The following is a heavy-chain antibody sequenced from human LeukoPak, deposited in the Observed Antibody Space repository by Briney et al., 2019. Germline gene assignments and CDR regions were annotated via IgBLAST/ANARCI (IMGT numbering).Heavy chain of an antibody. D-gene: IGHD2-8*02. V-gene: IGHV3-53*01. Sequence: SGGSLRLSCAASGFTVSSNYMSWVRQAPGKGLEWVSVIYSGGSTYYADSVKGRFTFSRDNAQNSLYLQMSSLRVEDTAVYYCVTYSTGLYKGLEFWGQGTQVTVSS. CDR3: VTYSTGLYKGLEF. J-gene: IGHJ4*02. CDR1: GFTVSSNY. CDR2: IYSGGST.